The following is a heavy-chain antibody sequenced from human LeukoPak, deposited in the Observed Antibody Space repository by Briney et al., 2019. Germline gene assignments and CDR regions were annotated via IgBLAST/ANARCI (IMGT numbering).Heavy chain of an antibody. Sequence: GGSLRLSCAASRFTFSNYAMSWVRQAPGKGLEWVSGISGSGGSTYYADSVKGRFTISRDNSKNTMYLQTNSLRAEDTAVYHCAKGRNEDGDAALNYWGQGTLVTVSS. CDR1: RFTFSNYA. CDR3: AKGRNEDGDAALNY. J-gene: IGHJ4*02. D-gene: IGHD4-17*01. V-gene: IGHV3-23*01. CDR2: ISGSGGST.